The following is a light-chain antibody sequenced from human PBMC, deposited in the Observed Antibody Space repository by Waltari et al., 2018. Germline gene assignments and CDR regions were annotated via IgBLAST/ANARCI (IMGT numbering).Light chain of an antibody. V-gene: IGLV3-21*01. CDR3: QVWESRREQGG. CDR2: YDS. Sequence: SYVLTQPPSVSVAPGKTARITCGGNNIGSKSVHWYQQKPGQAPVLVIYYDSDRPSGIPERFSGSNSGNTATLTISRVEAGDEADYYWQVWESRREQGGCGGGTKRTV. CDR1: NIGSKS. J-gene: IGLJ3*02.